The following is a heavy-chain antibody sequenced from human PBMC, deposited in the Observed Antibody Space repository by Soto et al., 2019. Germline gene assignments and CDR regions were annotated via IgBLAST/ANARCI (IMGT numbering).Heavy chain of an antibody. CDR2: ISAHNGNT. Sequence: QVHLVQSGAEVKKPGASVKVSCKASGYTFTSYSITWVRQAPGQGLEWMGWISAHNGNTDYAQKLQGRVIVTRDTSTSTAYMELRSLRSDDTAVYYCARGRYGDYWGQVALVTVSS. D-gene: IGHD1-1*01. CDR1: GYTFTSYS. J-gene: IGHJ4*02. V-gene: IGHV1-18*01. CDR3: ARGRYGDY.